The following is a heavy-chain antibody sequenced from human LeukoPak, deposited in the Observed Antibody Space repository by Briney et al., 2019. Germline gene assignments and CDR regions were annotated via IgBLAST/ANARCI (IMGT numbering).Heavy chain of an antibody. J-gene: IGHJ6*02. CDR2: FDPEDGET. CDR1: GYTLTELS. D-gene: IGHD6-13*01. CDR3: ATEVKQQLVLNPQWDENYYYYGMDV. Sequence: ASVKVSCKVSGYTLTELSMHWVRQAPGKGLEWMGGFDPEDGETIYAQKFQGRVTMTEDTSTDTAYMELSSLRSEDTAVYYCATEVKQQLVLNPQWDENYYYYGMDVWGQGTTVTVSS. V-gene: IGHV1-24*01.